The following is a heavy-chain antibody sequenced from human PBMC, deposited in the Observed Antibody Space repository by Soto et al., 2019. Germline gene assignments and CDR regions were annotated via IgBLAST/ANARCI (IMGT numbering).Heavy chain of an antibody. J-gene: IGHJ6*02. CDR1: GDSISSGNKY. D-gene: IGHD3-16*01. Sequence: TLSLTCTVSGDSISSGNKYWSWIRQPPGKGLEWIGYIFSSGTTYYNPSLKSRLTMSLDTSENQFSLKLNSLTDADTAVYYCARVPSPFDYYYAMDVWGQGTTVTVSS. CDR3: ARVPSPFDYYYAMDV. V-gene: IGHV4-30-4*01. CDR2: IFSSGTT.